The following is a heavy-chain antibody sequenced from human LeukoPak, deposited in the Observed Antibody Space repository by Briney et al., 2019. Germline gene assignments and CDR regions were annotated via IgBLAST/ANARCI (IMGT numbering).Heavy chain of an antibody. CDR3: ARRPYYDDGMDV. CDR1: GGSFSGYY. CDR2: INHSGST. Sequence: PSETLSLTCAVYGGSFSGYYWSWIRQPPGKGLEWIGEINHSGSTNYNPSLKSRVTISVDTSKNQFSLKLSSVTAADTAVYYCARRPYYDDGMDVWGQGTPVTVSS. J-gene: IGHJ6*02. V-gene: IGHV4-34*01.